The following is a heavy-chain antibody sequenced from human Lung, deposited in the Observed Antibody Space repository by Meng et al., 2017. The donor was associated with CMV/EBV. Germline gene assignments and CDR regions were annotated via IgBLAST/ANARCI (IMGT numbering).Heavy chain of an antibody. CDR3: ARHYDSSWFGY. CDR2: IYCGDSKT. CDR1: GYSFATYW. J-gene: IGHJ4*02. V-gene: IGHV5-51*01. D-gene: IGHD6-13*01. Sequence: GGSLRPSCKSSGYSFATYWIGWVRQMPGKDLEWMGMIYCGDSKTIYSPFFQGQVTISADKSISTAYLQWSSLQASDTAMYYCARHYDSSWFGYWGQGTLVTVSS.